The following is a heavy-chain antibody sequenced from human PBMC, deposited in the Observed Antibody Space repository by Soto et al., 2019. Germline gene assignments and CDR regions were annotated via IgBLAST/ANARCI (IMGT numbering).Heavy chain of an antibody. CDR2: ISYDGSNK. J-gene: IGHJ4*02. CDR1: GFTFSSYG. D-gene: IGHD3-22*01. CDR3: AKDRVYYDSSGYFDY. V-gene: IGHV3-30*18. Sequence: HPGGSLRLSCAASGFTFSSYGMHWVRQAPGKGLEWVAVISYDGSNKYYADSVKGRFTISRDNSKNTLYLQMNSLRAEDTAVYYCAKDRVYYDSSGYFDYWGQGTLVTVS.